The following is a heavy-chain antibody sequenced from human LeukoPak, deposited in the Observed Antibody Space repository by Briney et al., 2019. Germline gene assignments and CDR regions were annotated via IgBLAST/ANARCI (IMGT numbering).Heavy chain of an antibody. V-gene: IGHV4-59*08. D-gene: IGHD3-22*01. CDR2: IYYSGST. J-gene: IGHJ4*02. CDR3: ARRPPSYYDSSGYFDY. CDR1: SGSISSYY. Sequence: SETLSLTCTVSSGSISSYYWSWIRQPPGKGLEWIGYIYYSGSTNYNPSLKSRVTISVDTSKNQFSLKLSSVTAADTAVYYCARRPPSYYDSSGYFDYWGQGTLVTVSS.